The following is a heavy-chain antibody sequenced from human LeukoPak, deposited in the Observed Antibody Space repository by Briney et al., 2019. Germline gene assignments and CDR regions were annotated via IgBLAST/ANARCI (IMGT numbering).Heavy chain of an antibody. Sequence: SETLSLTCTVSGGSVSSGSYYWSWIRQPPGKGLEWIGYIYYSRSTNYNPSLKSRVTISVDTSKNQFSLKLSSVTAADTAVYYCAISGSYYDAFDIWGQGTMVTVSS. CDR3: AISGSYYDAFDI. D-gene: IGHD1-26*01. J-gene: IGHJ3*02. V-gene: IGHV4-61*01. CDR1: GGSVSSGSYY. CDR2: IYYSRST.